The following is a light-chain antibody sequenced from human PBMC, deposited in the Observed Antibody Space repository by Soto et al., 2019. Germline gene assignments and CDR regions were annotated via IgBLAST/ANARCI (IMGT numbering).Light chain of an antibody. V-gene: IGLV2-11*01. CDR1: SSDVGGYNY. Sequence: QSVLTQPRSVSGSPGQSVTISCTGTSSDVGGYNYVSWYQQHSGKAPKVMIYDVSKRPSGVPDRFSGSKSGNTASLTISGLQAEDEADYYCCSYAASNTFVFGTGTKVTVL. CDR3: CSYAASNTFV. CDR2: DVS. J-gene: IGLJ1*01.